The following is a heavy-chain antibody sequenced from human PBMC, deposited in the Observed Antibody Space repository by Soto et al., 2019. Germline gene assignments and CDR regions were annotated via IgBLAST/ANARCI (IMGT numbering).Heavy chain of an antibody. CDR3: SLGMFMDV. CDR1: GVSLSSSGHW. V-gene: IGHV4-31*03. CDR2: IDYSGTT. Sequence: QVQLQESGPGLVKPSETLSLSCTVSGVSLSSSGHWWNWVRQHPGKGLEWIGYIDYSGTTHYNPSLENRVVMSKDPSKKQFSLNVNSVTAADTALYFCSLGMFMDVWGRGTTVTVSS. D-gene: IGHD7-27*01. J-gene: IGHJ6*03.